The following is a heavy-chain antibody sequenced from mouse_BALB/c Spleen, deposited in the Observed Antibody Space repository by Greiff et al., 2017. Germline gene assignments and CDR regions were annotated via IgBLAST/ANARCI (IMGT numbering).Heavy chain of an antibody. Sequence: QVQLQQPGAELVKPGASVKLSCKASGYTFTSYWMHWVKQRPGQGLEWIGVIDPSDSYTNYNQKFKGKATLTVDKSSSTAYMQLSSLTSEDSAVYYCARAGRRCSALDYWGQGTSVTVSA. CDR1: GYTFTSYW. CDR3: ARAGRRCSALDY. V-gene: IGHV1-69*02. J-gene: IGHJ4*01. CDR2: IDPSDSYT. D-gene: IGHD1-1*01.